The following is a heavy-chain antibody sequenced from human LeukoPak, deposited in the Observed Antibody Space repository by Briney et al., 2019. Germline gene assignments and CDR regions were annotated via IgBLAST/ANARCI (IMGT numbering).Heavy chain of an antibody. CDR3: ARGQGYYDSSGYYSPVFDY. CDR1: GGSISSGSYY. CDR2: IYYSGST. V-gene: IGHV4-61*10. Sequence: SETLSLTCTVSGGSISSGSYYWSWIRQPAGKGLEWIGSIYYSGSTNYNPSLKSRVTISVDTSKNQFSLKLSSVTAADTAVYYCARGQGYYDSSGYYSPVFDYWGQGTLVTVSS. D-gene: IGHD3-22*01. J-gene: IGHJ4*02.